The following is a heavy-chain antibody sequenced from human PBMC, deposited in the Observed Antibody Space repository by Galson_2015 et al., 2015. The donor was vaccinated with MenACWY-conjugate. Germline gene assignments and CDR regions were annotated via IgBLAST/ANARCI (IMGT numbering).Heavy chain of an antibody. J-gene: IGHJ4*02. CDR2: IYLVNSIT. CDR3: ASAYDGNFHWGD. V-gene: IGHV5-51*01. D-gene: IGHD3-16*01. Sequence: QSGAEVKKPGESLTISCKGSGYSITNYWIGWVRQMPEKGLEWMGIIYLVNSITKYNPSFQGQVTVSADRAISTAYLQWTSLQASDTAIYYCASAYDGNFHWGDWGQGTLVTVSS. CDR1: GYSITNYW.